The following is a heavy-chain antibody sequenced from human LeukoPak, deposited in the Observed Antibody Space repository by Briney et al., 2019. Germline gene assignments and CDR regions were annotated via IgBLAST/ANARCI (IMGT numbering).Heavy chain of an antibody. J-gene: IGHJ4*02. CDR2: IYYSGST. CDR1: GGSISSYY. CDR3: ASQYYYDSSGYLGY. V-gene: IGHV4-59*12. Sequence: PSETLSLTCTVSGGSISSYYWSWIRQPPGKGLEWIGYIYYSGSTNYNPSLKSRVTISVDTSKNQFSLKLSSVTAADTAVYYCASQYYYDSSGYLGYWGQGTLVTVSS. D-gene: IGHD3-22*01.